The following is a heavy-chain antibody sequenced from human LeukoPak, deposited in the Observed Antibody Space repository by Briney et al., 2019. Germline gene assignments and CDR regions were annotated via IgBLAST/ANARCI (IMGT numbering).Heavy chain of an antibody. CDR1: GFTLSNAW. Sequence: GGSLRLSCAASGFTLSNAWMSWVRQAPGKGLEWVANIKQDGSEKFYVDSVKGRFTISRDNAKNSLYLHMNSLRAEDTAVYYCARDWSSFDYWGQGTLVTVSS. D-gene: IGHD6-6*01. CDR3: ARDWSSFDY. CDR2: IKQDGSEK. J-gene: IGHJ4*02. V-gene: IGHV3-7*01.